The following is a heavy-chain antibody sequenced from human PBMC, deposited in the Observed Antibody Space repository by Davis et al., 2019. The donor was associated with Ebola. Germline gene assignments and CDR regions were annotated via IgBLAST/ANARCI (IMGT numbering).Heavy chain of an antibody. CDR3: ARGLYYYDSSGYYGK. CDR1: GGSISSYY. J-gene: IGHJ4*02. V-gene: IGHV4-59*12. Sequence: GSLRLSCTVSGGSISSYYWSWIRQPPGKGLEWIGYIYYSGSTNYNPSLKSRVTISVDTSKNQFSLKLSSVTAADTAVYYCARGLYYYDSSGYYGKWGQGTLVTVSS. D-gene: IGHD3-22*01. CDR2: IYYSGST.